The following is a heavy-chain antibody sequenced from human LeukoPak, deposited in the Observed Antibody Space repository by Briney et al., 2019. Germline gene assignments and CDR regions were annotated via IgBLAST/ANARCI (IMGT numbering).Heavy chain of an antibody. CDR2: ISSIGSTI. CDR1: GFTLSSYE. V-gene: IGHV3-48*03. J-gene: IGHJ6*03. D-gene: IGHD3-22*01. Sequence: PGGSLRLSCAASGFTLSSYEMNWVRQAPGKGLEWVSYISSIGSTIYYADSVKGRFIISRDNAKNSLYLQMNSLRAEDTAVYYCARESPYSSGWEGYYYYMDVWGKGTTVTVSS. CDR3: ARESPYSSGWEGYYYYMDV.